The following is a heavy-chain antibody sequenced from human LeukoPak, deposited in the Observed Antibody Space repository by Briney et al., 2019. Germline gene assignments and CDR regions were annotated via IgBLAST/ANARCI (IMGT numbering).Heavy chain of an antibody. D-gene: IGHD1-26*01. V-gene: IGHV1-18*01. CDR3: ARVGEGASWPWEWFDP. CDR1: GYTFNAYA. Sequence: ASVKVSCKASGYTFNAYAITCVRQAPGQGLEWMGWISAYNLNTNYAQNLQGRVTMTIDTSTTTAYMELRSLRFDDTAVYYCARVGEGASWPWEWFDPWGQGTLVTVSS. J-gene: IGHJ5*02. CDR2: ISAYNLNT.